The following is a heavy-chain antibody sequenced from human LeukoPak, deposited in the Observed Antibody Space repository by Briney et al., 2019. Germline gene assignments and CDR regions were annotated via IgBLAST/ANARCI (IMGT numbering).Heavy chain of an antibody. Sequence: GGSLRLSCAAPGFTFSSYAMHWVRQAPGKGLEYVSAISSNGGSTYYANSVKGRFTISRDNSKNTLYLQMGSLRAEDMAVYYCARSIGYYDILTGYYNPYYYYYMDVWGKGTTVTVSS. J-gene: IGHJ6*03. CDR2: ISSNGGST. CDR1: GFTFSSYA. V-gene: IGHV3-64*01. D-gene: IGHD3-9*01. CDR3: ARSIGYYDILTGYYNPYYYYYMDV.